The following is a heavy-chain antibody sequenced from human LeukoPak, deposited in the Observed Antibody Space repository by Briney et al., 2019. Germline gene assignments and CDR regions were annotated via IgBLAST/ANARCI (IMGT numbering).Heavy chain of an antibody. V-gene: IGHV3-48*03. CDR2: ISSSGSTI. J-gene: IGHJ4*02. Sequence: GGGLRLSCAASGFTFSSYEMNWVRQAPGKGVEWVSYISSSGSTIYYADSVKGRFTISRDNAKNSLYLQMNSLRGEDTAVYYCARDRGSGSYYVFDYWGQGTLVTVSS. CDR1: GFTFSSYE. D-gene: IGHD3-10*01. CDR3: ARDRGSGSYYVFDY.